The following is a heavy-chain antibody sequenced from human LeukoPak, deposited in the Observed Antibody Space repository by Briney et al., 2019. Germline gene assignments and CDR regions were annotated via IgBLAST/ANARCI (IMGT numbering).Heavy chain of an antibody. CDR1: GFTFSSYS. V-gene: IGHV3-21*01. CDR2: ISSSSSYI. CDR3: ARGAMATVTNNWFDP. D-gene: IGHD4-11*01. Sequence: KPGGSLRLSRPASGFTFSSYSMTWVRQAPGKGLEWVSSISSSSSYIYYADSVKGRFTISRDNAKNSLYLQMNSLRAEDTAVYYCARGAMATVTNNWFDPWGQGTLVTVSS. J-gene: IGHJ5*02.